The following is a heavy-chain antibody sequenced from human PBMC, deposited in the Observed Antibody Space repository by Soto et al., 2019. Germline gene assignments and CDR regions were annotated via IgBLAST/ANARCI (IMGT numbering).Heavy chain of an antibody. J-gene: IGHJ4*02. Sequence: GGSLRLSCVASGFTVDDYAMNWVRQAPGKGLEWISYISVTSTTIHYADSVRGRFAISRDNAKNSLFLQMDSLRVEVTAVYYCARDRAMTGGFDNWGPGTLVTVSS. D-gene: IGHD2-8*02. CDR1: GFTVDDYA. V-gene: IGHV3-48*01. CDR2: ISVTSTTI. CDR3: ARDRAMTGGFDN.